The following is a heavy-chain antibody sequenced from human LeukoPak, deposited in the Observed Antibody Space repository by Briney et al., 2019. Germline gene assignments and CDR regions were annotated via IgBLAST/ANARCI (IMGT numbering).Heavy chain of an antibody. Sequence: ASVKVSCKVSGYTLTELSMHWVRQAPGKGLEWMGGFDPEDGETIYAQKFQGRVTMTEDTSTDTAYMELSSLRSEDTAVYYCATNYDFWSGYKPYYFDYWGQGTLVTVSS. V-gene: IGHV1-24*01. J-gene: IGHJ4*02. CDR1: GYTLTELS. CDR3: ATNYDFWSGYKPYYFDY. D-gene: IGHD3-3*01. CDR2: FDPEDGET.